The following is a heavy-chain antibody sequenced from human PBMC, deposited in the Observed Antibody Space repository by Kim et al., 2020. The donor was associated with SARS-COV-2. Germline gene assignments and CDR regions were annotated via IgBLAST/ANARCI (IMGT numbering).Heavy chain of an antibody. CDR2: ISYDGINN. CDR3: ARGYSGNYYYFDY. Sequence: GGSLRLSCAASGFTFSSYAIHWVRQAPGKGLEWVAVISYDGINNYYADSVKGRFTISRDNSKNTLDLQMNSLRAEDTAVYYCARGYSGNYYYFDYWGQGTLVTVSS. V-gene: IGHV3-30*04. CDR1: GFTFSSYA. J-gene: IGHJ4*02. D-gene: IGHD1-26*01.